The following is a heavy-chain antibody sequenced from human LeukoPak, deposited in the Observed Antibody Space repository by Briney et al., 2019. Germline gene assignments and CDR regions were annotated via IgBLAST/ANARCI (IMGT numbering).Heavy chain of an antibody. CDR3: ARVSRYSGSYNWFDP. V-gene: IGHV1-18*01. CDR1: GYTFANYG. CDR2: ISAYNGNA. D-gene: IGHD1-26*01. Sequence: ASVKVSCAASGYTFANYGITWVRQAPGQGLEWMGWISAYNGNAHYSQKLQDRVTMTTDTSTSTAYMELRSLRSDDTAVYYCARVSRYSGSYNWFDPWGQGTLVTVSS. J-gene: IGHJ5*02.